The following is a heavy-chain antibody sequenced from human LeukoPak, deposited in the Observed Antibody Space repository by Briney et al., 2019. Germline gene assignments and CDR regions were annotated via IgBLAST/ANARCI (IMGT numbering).Heavy chain of an antibody. J-gene: IGHJ4*02. CDR3: AGSEEYSNSSADY. Sequence: SETLSLTCTVPGGSISSYDWSWIRQPPGKGLEGIGYIYYSGSTNYNPSLRSRVTISLDTSKNQFSLKLSSVTAADTAVYYFAGSEEYSNSSADYWGQGTLVTVSS. CDR1: GGSISSYD. D-gene: IGHD6-6*01. CDR2: IYYSGST. V-gene: IGHV4-59*01.